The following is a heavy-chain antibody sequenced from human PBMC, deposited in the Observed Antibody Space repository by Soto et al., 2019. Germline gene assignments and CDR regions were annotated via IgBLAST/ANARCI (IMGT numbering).Heavy chain of an antibody. CDR1: GGSISSSNW. D-gene: IGHD3-9*01. J-gene: IGHJ4*02. CDR2: IYHSGST. CDR3: ANYDILTGYYDY. V-gene: IGHV4-4*02. Sequence: SETLSLTCAVSGGSISSSNWWSWVRQPPGKGLEWIGEIYHSGSTNYNPSLKSRVTISVDKSKNQFSLKLSSVTAVDTAVYYCANYDILTGYYDYWGQGTLVTVSS.